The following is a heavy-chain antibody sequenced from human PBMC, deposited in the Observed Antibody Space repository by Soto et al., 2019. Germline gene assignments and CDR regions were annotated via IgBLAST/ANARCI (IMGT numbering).Heavy chain of an antibody. CDR2: ISGGGTT. D-gene: IGHD3-10*01. V-gene: IGHV3-23*01. Sequence: LRLSCAASVFSFSTYAITWVRQAPGKGLEWVSAISGGGTTYYADSVKGRFTISRDNSKNMVYLQMNSLRAEDTALYYCAKDVGSSLPYFFDHWGQGTLVTVSS. CDR1: VFSFSTYA. J-gene: IGHJ4*02. CDR3: AKDVGSSLPYFFDH.